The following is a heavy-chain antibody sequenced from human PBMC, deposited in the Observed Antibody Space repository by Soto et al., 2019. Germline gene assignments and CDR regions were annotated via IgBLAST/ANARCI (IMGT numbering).Heavy chain of an antibody. D-gene: IGHD6-19*01. CDR2: INPSGGRT. CDR3: AREDSIAVAGFSFDY. CDR1: GYTFTGLS. V-gene: IGHV1-46*01. Sequence: ASVKVSCKVSGYTFTGLSMHWVRQAPGKRLEWMGRINPSGGRTSYAQKFQGRVTMTRDTSTSTVYMELSSLRYEDTAVYYCAREDSIAVAGFSFDYWGQGTLVTVSS. J-gene: IGHJ4*02.